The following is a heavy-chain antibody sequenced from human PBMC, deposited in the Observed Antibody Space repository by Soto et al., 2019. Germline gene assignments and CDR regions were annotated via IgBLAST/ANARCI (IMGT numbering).Heavy chain of an antibody. CDR1: GGTFSSYA. CDR3: AGSVIVVVPAAHLDYYYGMDV. D-gene: IGHD2-2*01. CDR2: IIPIFGTA. Sequence: SVKVSCKASGGTFSSYAISWVRQAPGQGLEWMGGIIPIFGTANYAQKFQGRVTITADESTSTAYMELSSLRSEDTAVYYCAGSVIVVVPAAHLDYYYGMDVWGQGTTVNVSS. V-gene: IGHV1-69*13. J-gene: IGHJ6*02.